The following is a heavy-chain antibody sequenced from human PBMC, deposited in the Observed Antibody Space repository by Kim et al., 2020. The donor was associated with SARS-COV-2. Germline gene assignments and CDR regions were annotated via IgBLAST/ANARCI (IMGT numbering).Heavy chain of an antibody. V-gene: IGHV3-23*01. CDR3: AKAHSRIRGDGPFDF. J-gene: IGHJ3*01. D-gene: IGHD3-10*01. Sequence: ADSLKGRFTISRDSSKSTLYLHMSNLRSEDTAKYYCAKAHSRIRGDGPFDFWGQGTAVTVSS.